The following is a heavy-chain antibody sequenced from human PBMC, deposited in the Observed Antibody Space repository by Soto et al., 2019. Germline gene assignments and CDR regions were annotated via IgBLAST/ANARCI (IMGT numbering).Heavy chain of an antibody. CDR2: VNPNSGNT. CDR1: GYTFTSYD. D-gene: IGHD2-2*01. J-gene: IGHJ5*02. CDR3: ARGRRYCSSTSCYAGWFDT. V-gene: IGHV1-8*01. Sequence: ASVKVSCKASGYTFTSYDINWVRQATGQGLEWMGWVNPNSGNTGYAQKFQGRVTMTRNTSISTAYMELSSLRSEDTAVYYCARGRRYCSSTSCYAGWFDTWGQGTLVTVSS.